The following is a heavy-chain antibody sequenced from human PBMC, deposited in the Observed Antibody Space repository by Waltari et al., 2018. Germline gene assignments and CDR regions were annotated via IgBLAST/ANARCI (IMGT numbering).Heavy chain of an antibody. V-gene: IGHV4-39*01. CDR2: IYYSGST. CDR3: AGQRILAGYSSSWPNDAFDI. D-gene: IGHD6-13*01. Sequence: QLQLPESGPGLVKPSETLSLTCTVSGGSISSRSYYWGWIRQPPGQGLEWIGSIYYSGSTYYNPSLKSRVTISVDTSKNQFSLKLSSVTAADTAVYYCAGQRILAGYSSSWPNDAFDIWGQGTMVTVSS. CDR1: GGSISSRSYY. J-gene: IGHJ3*02.